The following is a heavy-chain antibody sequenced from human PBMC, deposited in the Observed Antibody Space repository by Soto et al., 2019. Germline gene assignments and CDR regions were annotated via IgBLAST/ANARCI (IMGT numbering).Heavy chain of an antibody. CDR3: AKGQWLDYYYYGMDV. V-gene: IGHV3-30*18. D-gene: IGHD6-19*01. CDR2: ISYDGSNK. Sequence: QVQLVESGGGVVQPGRSLRLSCAASGFTFSSYGMHWVRQAPGKGLDWVAVISYDGSNKYYADSVKGRFTISRDNSKNTLYLQMNSLRAEDTAVYYCAKGQWLDYYYYGMDVWGQGTTVTVSS. J-gene: IGHJ6*02. CDR1: GFTFSSYG.